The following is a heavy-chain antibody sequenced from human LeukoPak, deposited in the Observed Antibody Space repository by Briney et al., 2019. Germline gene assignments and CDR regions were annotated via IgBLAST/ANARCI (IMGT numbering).Heavy chain of an antibody. D-gene: IGHD3-22*01. J-gene: IGHJ4*02. V-gene: IGHV4-30-4*08. CDR1: GYSISSGDYY. CDR2: IYYSGST. CDR3: ARGIRNLGHDSSGYPDY. Sequence: KPSETLSLTCAVSGYSISSGDYYWSWIRQPPGKGLEWIGYIYYSGSTYYNPSLKSRVTISVDTSKNQFSLKLSSVTAADTAVYYCARGIRNLGHDSSGYPDYWGQGTLVTVSS.